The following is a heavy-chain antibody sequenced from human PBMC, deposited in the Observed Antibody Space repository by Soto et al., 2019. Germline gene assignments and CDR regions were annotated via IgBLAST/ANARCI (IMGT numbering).Heavy chain of an antibody. CDR2: IKEDASEE. V-gene: IGHV3-7*01. D-gene: IGHD2-2*01. CDR1: GFTFSTYW. J-gene: IGHJ4*02. Sequence: EVQLVQSGGDLVQPGGSLRLSCVASGFTFSTYWMTWVRQAPGMGLEWVAGIKEDASEELYVDSVKGRFSVSRDNAKNSLYLQLNSLSAEDTAVYYCATAISSPFSNFVYWGQGSLVTVSS. CDR3: ATAISSPFSNFVY.